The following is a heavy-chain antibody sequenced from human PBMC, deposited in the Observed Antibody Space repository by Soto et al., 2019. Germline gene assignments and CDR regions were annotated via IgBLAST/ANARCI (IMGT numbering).Heavy chain of an antibody. V-gene: IGHV1-69*04. Sequence: ASVKVSCKASGGTFSSYTISWVRQAPGQGLEWMGRIIPILGIANYAQKFQGRVTITADKSTSTAYMELSSLRSEDTAVYYCAREFNEVAGTTSGFDPWGQGTLVTVSS. J-gene: IGHJ5*02. CDR2: IIPILGIA. CDR1: GGTFSSYT. CDR3: AREFNEVAGTTSGFDP. D-gene: IGHD6-19*01.